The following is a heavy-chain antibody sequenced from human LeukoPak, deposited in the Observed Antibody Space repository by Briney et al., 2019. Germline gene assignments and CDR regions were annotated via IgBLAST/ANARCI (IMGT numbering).Heavy chain of an antibody. V-gene: IGHV4-34*01. J-gene: IGHJ5*02. Sequence: SETLSLTCAVYGGSFSGYYWGWIRQPPGKGLEWIGEINHSGSTNYNPSLKSRVTISVDTSKNQFSLKLSSVTAADTAVYYCARHHVAFYSSSFNWFDPWGQGTLVTVSS. CDR3: ARHHVAFYSSSFNWFDP. CDR1: GGSFSGYY. D-gene: IGHD6-13*01. CDR2: INHSGST.